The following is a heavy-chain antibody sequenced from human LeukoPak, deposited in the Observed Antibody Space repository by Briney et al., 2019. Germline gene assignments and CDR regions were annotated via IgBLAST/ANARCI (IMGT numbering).Heavy chain of an antibody. CDR3: AKPLQLGGDTYFDY. CDR2: ISGSGGST. Sequence: GGSLRLSCAASGFTFSDAWMNWVRQAPGKGLEWVSAISGSGGSTYYADSVKGRFTISRDNSKNTLYLQMNSLRAEDTAVYYCAKPLQLGGDTYFDYWGQGTLVTVSS. J-gene: IGHJ4*02. D-gene: IGHD5-24*01. V-gene: IGHV3-23*01. CDR1: GFTFSDAW.